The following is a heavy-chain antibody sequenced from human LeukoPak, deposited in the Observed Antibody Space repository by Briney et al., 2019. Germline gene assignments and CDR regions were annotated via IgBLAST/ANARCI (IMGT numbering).Heavy chain of an antibody. CDR1: GYSFTSYW. CDR3: ARPQAYYYDSSGYKENAFDI. D-gene: IGHD3-22*01. J-gene: IGHJ3*02. Sequence: GESLKISCKGSGYSFTSYWISWVRQIPGKGLGWMGSIYPGDSDTRYSPSFQGQVTISADKSISTAYLQWSSLKASDTAMYYCARPQAYYYDSSGYKENAFDIWGQGTMVTVSS. V-gene: IGHV5-51*01. CDR2: IYPGDSDT.